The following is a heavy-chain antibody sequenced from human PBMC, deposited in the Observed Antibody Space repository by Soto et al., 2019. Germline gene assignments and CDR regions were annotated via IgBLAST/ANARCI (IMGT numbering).Heavy chain of an antibody. CDR1: GYTFTTYG. V-gene: IGHV1-18*04. D-gene: IGHD5-18*01. J-gene: IGHJ2*01. CDR2: SVYNGNT. Sequence: ASVKVSCKASGYTFTTYGISWLRQAPGQGLEWMVSVYNGNTNYAERLQGRVTMTTDTSMSTAYMEMWRLRSDDTAMYYCARSYSYGSYWYFDLWGRGTLVTVSS. CDR3: ARSYSYGSYWYFDL.